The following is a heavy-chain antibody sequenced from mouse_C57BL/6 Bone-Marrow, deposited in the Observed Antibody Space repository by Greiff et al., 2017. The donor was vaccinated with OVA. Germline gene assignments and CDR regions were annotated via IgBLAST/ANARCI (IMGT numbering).Heavy chain of an antibody. CDR1: GYTFTDYY. J-gene: IGHJ3*01. D-gene: IGHD2-3*01. CDR2: INPYNGGT. CDR3: AVIYDGYRVAY. Sequence: EVQLQQSGPVLVKPGASVKMSCKASGYTFTDYYMNWVKQSHGKSLEWIGVINPYNGGTSYNQKFKGKATLTVDKSSSTAYMELNSLTSEDSAVYYCAVIYDGYRVAYWGQGTLVTVSA. V-gene: IGHV1-19*01.